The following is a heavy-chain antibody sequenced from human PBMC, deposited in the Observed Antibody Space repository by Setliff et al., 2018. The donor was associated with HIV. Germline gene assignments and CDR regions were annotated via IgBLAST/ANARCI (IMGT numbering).Heavy chain of an antibody. J-gene: IGHJ4*02. V-gene: IGHV4-31*03. CDR1: GDSITSGGYF. CDR2: IYYSGST. Sequence: PSETLSLTCTVSGDSITSGGYFWSWIRQHPGKGLEWIGHIYYSGSTYYNPSLKSRVTISVDTSKNQFSLKLSSVTAADTAVYYCARDRGGYYDILTGYYTQSYFFDYWGQGTLVTVSS. CDR3: ARDRGGYYDILTGYYTQSYFFDY. D-gene: IGHD3-9*01.